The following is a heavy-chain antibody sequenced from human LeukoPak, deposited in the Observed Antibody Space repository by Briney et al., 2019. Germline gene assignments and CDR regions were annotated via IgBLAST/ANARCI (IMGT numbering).Heavy chain of an antibody. CDR1: GGSISSGNYY. Sequence: PSETLSLTCTVSGGSISSGNYYWSWIRQPPGKGLEWIGYIFYLGNTYYTPSLKSRATISVDTSKNQFSLKLSSVTAADAAVYYCARHYGPWGQGTLVTVSS. J-gene: IGHJ5*02. CDR2: IFYLGNT. CDR3: ARHYGP. D-gene: IGHD3-16*01. V-gene: IGHV4-30-4*01.